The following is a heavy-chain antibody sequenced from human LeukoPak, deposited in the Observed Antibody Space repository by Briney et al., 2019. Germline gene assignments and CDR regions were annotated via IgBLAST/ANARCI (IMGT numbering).Heavy chain of an antibody. CDR1: GGSFSGYY. J-gene: IGHJ3*02. CDR3: ARVIGWDEPFDI. Sequence: PSETLSLTCAVYGGSFSGYYWSWIRQPPGKGLEWIGEINHSGSTNYNPSLKSRVTISVDTSKNQFSLKLSSVTAADTAVYYCARVIGWDEPFDIWGQGTMVTVSS. D-gene: IGHD1-26*01. CDR2: INHSGST. V-gene: IGHV4-34*01.